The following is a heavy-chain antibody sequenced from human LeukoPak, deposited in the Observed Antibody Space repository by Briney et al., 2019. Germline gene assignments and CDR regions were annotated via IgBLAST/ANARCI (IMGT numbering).Heavy chain of an antibody. J-gene: IGHJ3*02. V-gene: IGHV1-2*02. CDR2: INPNSGGT. CDR1: GYTFTGYY. CDR3: AREAMVRGVPDAFDI. Sequence: ASVKVSCEASGYTFTGYYMHWVRQAPGQGLEWMGWINPNSGGTNYAQKFQGRVTMTRDTSISTAYMELSRLRSDDTAVYYCAREAMVRGVPDAFDIWGQGTMVTVSS. D-gene: IGHD3-10*01.